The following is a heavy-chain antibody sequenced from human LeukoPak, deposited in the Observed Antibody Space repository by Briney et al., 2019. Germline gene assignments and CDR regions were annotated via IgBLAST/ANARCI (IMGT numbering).Heavy chain of an antibody. V-gene: IGHV4-39*07. CDR2: ISYSGSS. D-gene: IGHD6-13*01. CDR1: GGSIISTIYY. J-gene: IGHJ4*02. Sequence: SSETLSLTCTVSGGSIISTIYYWGWIRQSPGKGLDWIGSISYSGSSFCKPSLKSRVTIAVDTSKNQFSLRLSSVTAADTAFYYCARDRGVSGFDYWGQGTLVTVSS. CDR3: ARDRGVSGFDY.